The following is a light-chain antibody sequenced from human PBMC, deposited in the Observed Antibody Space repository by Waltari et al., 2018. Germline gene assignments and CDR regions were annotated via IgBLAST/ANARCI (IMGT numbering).Light chain of an antibody. CDR2: QDS. J-gene: IGLJ2*01. Sequence: SYELTQPPSVSVSPGQTASITCSGAKLGDQYACWYQQEPGQSPVLVIDQDSKRPSGIPERFSGSNSGNTATLTISGTQAMDEADYYCQAWDSSTVVFGGGTKLTVL. CDR3: QAWDSSTVV. CDR1: KLGDQY. V-gene: IGLV3-1*01.